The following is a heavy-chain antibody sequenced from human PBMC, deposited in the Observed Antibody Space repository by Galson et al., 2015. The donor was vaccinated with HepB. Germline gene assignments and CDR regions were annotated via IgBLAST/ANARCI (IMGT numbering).Heavy chain of an antibody. Sequence: SLRLSCAASRFTFSNYAMHWVRQAPGKGLEWVAVISYDGSHKYYADSVKGRFTISRDNSKNTLSLQMNSLRPEDTAVYYCARVWLTVIFGAIGFWGKGTTVTVSS. CDR3: ARVWLTVIFGAIGF. CDR2: ISYDGSHK. V-gene: IGHV3-30-3*01. D-gene: IGHD3-3*01. J-gene: IGHJ6*04. CDR1: RFTFSNYA.